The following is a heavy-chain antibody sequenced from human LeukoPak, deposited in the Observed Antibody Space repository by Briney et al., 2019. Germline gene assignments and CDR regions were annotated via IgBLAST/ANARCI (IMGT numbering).Heavy chain of an antibody. V-gene: IGHV3-21*01. Sequence: GGSLRLSCAASGFTFSSYNMNWVRQAPGRGLEWVSSISPGCVEIYYADSVRGRFSISRDDAKNSLYLQMNSLRAEDTAVYSCARDTSGWAGYFDCWGQGTLVTVSS. CDR2: ISPGCVEI. CDR3: ARDTSGWAGYFDC. CDR1: GFTFSSYN. D-gene: IGHD6-19*01. J-gene: IGHJ4*02.